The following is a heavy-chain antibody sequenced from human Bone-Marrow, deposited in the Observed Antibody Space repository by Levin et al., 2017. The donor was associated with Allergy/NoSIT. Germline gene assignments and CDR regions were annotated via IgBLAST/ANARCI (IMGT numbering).Heavy chain of an antibody. Sequence: ASVKVSCKASGYTFGAYAIHWVRQAPGQRLEWMGWISNREYSQKFQGRVTITRDTSASTAYMELSSLRSEDTAVYYCVRGGYCSGGSCYHSMDVWGQGTTVTVSS. CDR3: VRGGYCSGGSCYHSMDV. CDR2: ISNR. V-gene: IGHV1-3*01. CDR1: GYTFGAYA. D-gene: IGHD2-15*01. J-gene: IGHJ6*02.